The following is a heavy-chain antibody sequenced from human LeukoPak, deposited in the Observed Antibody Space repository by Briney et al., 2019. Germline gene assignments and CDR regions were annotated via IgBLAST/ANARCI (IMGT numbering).Heavy chain of an antibody. CDR2: IWYDGSNK. V-gene: IGHV3-33*01. CDR3: ARDLSGYYYGMDV. CDR1: GFTFSSYG. J-gene: IGHJ6*02. D-gene: IGHD3-22*01. Sequence: AGGSLRLSCAASGFTFSSYGMHWVRQAPGKGLEWVAVIWYDGSNKYYADSVKGRFTISRDNSKNTLYLQMNSLRAEDTAVYYCARDLSGYYYGMDVWGQGTTVTVSS.